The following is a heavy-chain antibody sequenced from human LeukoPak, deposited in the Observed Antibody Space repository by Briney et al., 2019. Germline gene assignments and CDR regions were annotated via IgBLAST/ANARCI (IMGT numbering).Heavy chain of an antibody. CDR1: GGTFSSYA. CDR3: ARILNYDILTGYT. J-gene: IGHJ5*02. V-gene: IGHV1-69*13. Sequence: GASVTVSCKASGGTFSSYAISWVRQAPGQGLEWMGGIIPIFGTANYAQKFQGRVTITADESTSTAYMELSSLRSEDTAVYYCARILNYDILTGYTWGQGTLVTVSS. D-gene: IGHD3-9*01. CDR2: IIPIFGTA.